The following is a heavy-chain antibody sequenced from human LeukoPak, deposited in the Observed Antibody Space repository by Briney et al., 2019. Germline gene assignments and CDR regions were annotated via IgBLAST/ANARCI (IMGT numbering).Heavy chain of an antibody. V-gene: IGHV4-30-2*01. D-gene: IGHD2-8*02. CDR3: VRGGTVIVDSLAP. J-gene: IGHJ5*02. CDR2: IFYSGRT. Sequence: PSETLSLTCAVSGGSISSGGYSWSWIRQPPGKGLEWIGYIFYSGRTYYNPSLKSRVTISVDRSKNLFSLKLSSVTAADTAVYYCVRGGTVIVDSLAPWGQGLLVTVSS. CDR1: GGSISSGGYS.